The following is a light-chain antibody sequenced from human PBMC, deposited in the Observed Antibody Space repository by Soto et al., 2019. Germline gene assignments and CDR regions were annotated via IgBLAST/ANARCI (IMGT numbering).Light chain of an antibody. V-gene: IGLV2-23*02. CDR3: CSYAGNSEV. Sequence: QSALTQPASVSGSPGQSITIPCTGTSGDVGGYNLVSWYQQHPGKAPKLMIYEVTERPSGVSNRFSGSKSGNTASLTISGLQPDDEADYYCCSYAGNSEVFGTGTKLTV. CDR2: EVT. CDR1: SGDVGGYNL. J-gene: IGLJ1*01.